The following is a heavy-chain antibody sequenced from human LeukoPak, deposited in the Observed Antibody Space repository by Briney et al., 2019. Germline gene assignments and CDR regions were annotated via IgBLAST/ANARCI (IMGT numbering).Heavy chain of an antibody. CDR2: INHSGST. CDR1: GGSISSSSYY. V-gene: IGHV4-39*07. CDR3: AREPIIDEPIDS. J-gene: IGHJ4*02. Sequence: KTSETLSLTCTVSGGSISSSSYYWSWIRQPPGKGLEWIGEINHSGSTNYNPSRKSRVTISVDTSKNQFSLKLSSVTAADTAVYYCAREPIIDEPIDSWGQRTPVSLSS. D-gene: IGHD3-10*01.